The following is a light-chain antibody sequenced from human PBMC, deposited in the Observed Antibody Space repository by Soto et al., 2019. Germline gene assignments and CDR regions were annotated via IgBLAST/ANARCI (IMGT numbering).Light chain of an antibody. CDR3: CSFAGTYTFEL. CDR1: SSDIGAYNY. J-gene: IGLJ3*02. CDR2: DVS. V-gene: IGLV2-11*01. Sequence: QSALTQPRSVSGSPGQSATISCTGTSSDIGAYNYVSWYQQHPGKAPKLMIYDVSKRPSGVPDRFSGSKSGNTASLSISGLHAEDEADYYCCSFAGTYTFELFGGGTKLTVL.